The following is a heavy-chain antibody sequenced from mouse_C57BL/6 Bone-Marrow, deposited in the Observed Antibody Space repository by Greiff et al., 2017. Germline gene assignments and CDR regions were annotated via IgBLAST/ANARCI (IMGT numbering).Heavy chain of an antibody. CDR2: ISNLAYSI. J-gene: IGHJ4*01. CDR1: GFTFSDYG. Sequence: DVQLVESGGGLVQPGGSLKLSCAASGFTFSDYGMAWVRQAPRKGPEWVAFISNLAYSIYYADTVTGRFTISRENAKNTLYLEMSSLRSEDTAMYYCARHGDYYGSSYEAMDYWGQGTSVTVSS. D-gene: IGHD1-1*01. CDR3: ARHGDYYGSSYEAMDY. V-gene: IGHV5-15*01.